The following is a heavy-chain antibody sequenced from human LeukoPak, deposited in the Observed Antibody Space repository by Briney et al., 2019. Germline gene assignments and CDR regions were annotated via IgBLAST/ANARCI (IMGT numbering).Heavy chain of an antibody. CDR2: ITTSTTVPHI. Sequence: PGGSLRLSCAASGFTFSTYSMKCVRQAPGRGLELVSSITTSTTVPHIFYADSVTGRFTISRDNADNSLFLQMNSLRAEDTAVYYCARALGDQPDYYYGMDVWGQGTTVTVSS. V-gene: IGHV3-21*01. CDR1: GFTFSTYS. J-gene: IGHJ6*02. CDR3: ARALGDQPDYYYGMDV. D-gene: IGHD2-2*01.